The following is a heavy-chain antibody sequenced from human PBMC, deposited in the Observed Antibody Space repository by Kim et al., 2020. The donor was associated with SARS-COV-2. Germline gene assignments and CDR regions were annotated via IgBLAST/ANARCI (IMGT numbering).Heavy chain of an antibody. CDR1: GYSFTSYW. D-gene: IGHD6-13*01. J-gene: IGHJ5*02. Sequence: GESLKISCKGSGYSFTSYWISWVRQMPGKGLEWMGRIDPSDSYTNYSPSFQGHVTISADKSISTAYLQWSSLKASDTAMYYCAWGPAAADPREDNWFDPWGQGTLVTVSS. CDR3: AWGPAAADPREDNWFDP. CDR2: IDPSDSYT. V-gene: IGHV5-10-1*01.